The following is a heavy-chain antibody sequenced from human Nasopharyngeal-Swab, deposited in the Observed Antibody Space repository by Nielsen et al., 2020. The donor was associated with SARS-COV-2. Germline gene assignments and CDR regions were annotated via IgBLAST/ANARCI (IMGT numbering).Heavy chain of an antibody. CDR1: RVSITIQY. CDR3: AKEGATGWFDP. J-gene: IGHJ5*02. CDR2: ICHNSGT. Sequence: SETLSLTCTVSRVSITIQYWSWIRQPPGKGLEWIGYICHNSGTSYNPSLKSRVTMFMDTSKNQFSLRLRSVTAADTAVYYCAKEGATGWFDPWGQGTLVTVSS. V-gene: IGHV4-59*11.